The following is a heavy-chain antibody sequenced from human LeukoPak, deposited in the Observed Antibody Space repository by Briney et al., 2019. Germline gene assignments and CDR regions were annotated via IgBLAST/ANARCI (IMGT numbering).Heavy chain of an antibody. CDR3: ARHDSVVYYGMDV. Sequence: SETLSLTSTVSGGSIRSYYWSWIRQPPGKGLEWIGYIYYSGSTKYNPSLKSRVTISVDTSKNQFSLNVSSVTAADTAVYYCARHDSVVYYGMDVWGQGTTVTVSS. CDR2: IYYSGST. V-gene: IGHV4-59*08. J-gene: IGHJ6*02. D-gene: IGHD2-21*02. CDR1: GGSIRSYY.